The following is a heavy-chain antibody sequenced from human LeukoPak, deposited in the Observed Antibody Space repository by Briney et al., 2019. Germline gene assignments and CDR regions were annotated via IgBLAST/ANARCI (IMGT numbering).Heavy chain of an antibody. V-gene: IGHV3-23*01. CDR2: ISGSGGST. CDR3: AKDRGYYYDSSGYWS. Sequence: GGSLRLSCVASGFAVSSNYMSWVRQAPGKGLEWVSAISGSGGSTYYADSVKGRFTISRDNSKNTLYLQMNSLRAEDTAVYYCAKDRGYYYDSSGYWSWGQGTLVTVSS. D-gene: IGHD3-22*01. J-gene: IGHJ5*02. CDR1: GFAVSSNY.